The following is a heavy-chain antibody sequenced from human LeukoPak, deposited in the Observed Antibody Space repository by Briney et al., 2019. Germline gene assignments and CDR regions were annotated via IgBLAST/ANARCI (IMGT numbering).Heavy chain of an antibody. V-gene: IGHV3-23*01. Sequence: GGSLTLTCAASRFTFSSYALNWVRQPPGKGLAGVSVISGSGGSTYYADSVKGRFTISRDNSKNTLYLQMNSLRAEDTAVYYCARDPKGRYYYYGMAVWGQGTTVTVSS. CDR2: ISGSGGST. J-gene: IGHJ6*02. D-gene: IGHD3-10*01. CDR1: RFTFSSYA. CDR3: ARDPKGRYYYYGMAV.